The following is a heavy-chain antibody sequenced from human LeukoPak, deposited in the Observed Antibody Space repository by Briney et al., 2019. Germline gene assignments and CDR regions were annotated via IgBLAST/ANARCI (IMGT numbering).Heavy chain of an antibody. Sequence: GGSLRLSCAAFGFTFSSYAMSWVRQAPGKGLEWVSAISGSGGSTYYADSVKGRFTIPRDNSKNTLYLQMNSLRAEDTAVYYCAKVGGDYTPYYFDYWGQGTLVTVSS. CDR3: AKVGGDYTPYYFDY. CDR1: GFTFSSYA. J-gene: IGHJ4*02. V-gene: IGHV3-23*01. D-gene: IGHD4-17*01. CDR2: ISGSGGST.